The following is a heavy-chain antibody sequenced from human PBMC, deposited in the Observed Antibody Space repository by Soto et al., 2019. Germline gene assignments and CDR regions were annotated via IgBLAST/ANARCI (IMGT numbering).Heavy chain of an antibody. J-gene: IGHJ5*02. D-gene: IGHD3-22*01. V-gene: IGHV1-69*12. CDR3: ARPIRYYYDRGGPSAWFDP. CDR1: GGTFSSSS. Sequence: QVQLVQSGAEVKKPGSSVKVSCKASGGTFSSSSISWVRQAPGQGLEWMGGIIPIFGTANYTQKFQGRVTIPADESTSTAHMELSRLSSDDTAVYYCARPIRYYYDRGGPSAWFDPWGQGTLVTVSS. CDR2: IIPIFGTA.